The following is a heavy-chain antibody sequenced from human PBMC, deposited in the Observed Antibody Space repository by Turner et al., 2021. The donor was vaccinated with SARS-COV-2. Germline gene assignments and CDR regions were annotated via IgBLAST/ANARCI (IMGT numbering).Heavy chain of an antibody. J-gene: IGHJ4*02. Sequence: LQLQESGPGLVKPSETLSLTCTVSGGSITKNYDYWGWIRQPPGKGLEWIGSIYYSGNTYYNPSLKSRVTISVDTSKSQFSLKLSSVTAADTAVYYCARLPERYFFDYWGQGALVTV. CDR2: IYYSGNT. CDR1: GGSITKNYDY. CDR3: ARLPERYFFDY. V-gene: IGHV4-39*01.